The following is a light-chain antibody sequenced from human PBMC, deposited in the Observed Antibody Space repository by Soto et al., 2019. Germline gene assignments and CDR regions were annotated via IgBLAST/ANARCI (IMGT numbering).Light chain of an antibody. V-gene: IGKV3-20*01. Sequence: EIVLTQSPGTLSLSPGERATLSCRASQSFSSSYLAWYQQNPGQAPSLLIYGASSRATGIPDRFSGSGSGTDFTLTISRLEPEDFAVYYCQQYGSSPFTFGPGTKVDIK. J-gene: IGKJ3*01. CDR1: QSFSSSY. CDR2: GAS. CDR3: QQYGSSPFT.